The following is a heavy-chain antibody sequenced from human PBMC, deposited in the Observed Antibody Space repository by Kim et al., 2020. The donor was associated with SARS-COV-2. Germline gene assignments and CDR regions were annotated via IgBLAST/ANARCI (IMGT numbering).Heavy chain of an antibody. Sequence: GGSLRLSCAASGFTFSTYAMHLVRQAPGKGLEWVAVISYDGSNKYYADSVKGRFTIPRDNSKNTLYLRMNSLRADDTAVYYCARAYTSSRFPSAEFFQHWGQGTLVSVS. CDR3: ARAYTSSRFPSAEFFQH. D-gene: IGHD6-13*01. V-gene: IGHV3-30*04. CDR2: ISYDGSNK. J-gene: IGHJ1*01. CDR1: GFTFSTYA.